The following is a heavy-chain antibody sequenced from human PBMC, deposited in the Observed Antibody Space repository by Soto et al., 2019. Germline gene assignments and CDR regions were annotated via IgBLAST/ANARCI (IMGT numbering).Heavy chain of an antibody. Sequence: QPGGSLRLSXEASGFTFSGYWMSWVRQAPGKGLEWVADIKHDGSVQYYVDSVKGRFTISRDNAKKLLYLQMNGLRAEDTALYYCARAPYSNAWYRFDLWGQGTLVTVSS. CDR1: GFTFSGYW. D-gene: IGHD4-4*01. CDR3: ARAPYSNAWYRFDL. J-gene: IGHJ4*02. CDR2: IKHDGSVQ. V-gene: IGHV3-7*03.